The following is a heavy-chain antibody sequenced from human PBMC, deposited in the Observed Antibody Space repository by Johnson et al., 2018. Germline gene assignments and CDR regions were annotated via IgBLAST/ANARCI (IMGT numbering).Heavy chain of an antibody. Sequence: QVQLQESGPGLVKPSETLSLTCTVSGGSISGHYCSWIRQPPGQRLEWLGYIYTSGSTTYNPSLRSRVSISVDTPKNQVSLKLSSVTAADTAVYYGTISQHMFDAFDSWGQGTMVTVSS. CDR2: IYTSGST. CDR1: GGSISGHY. CDR3: TISQHMFDAFDS. J-gene: IGHJ3*02. V-gene: IGHV4-59*11. D-gene: IGHD6-13*01.